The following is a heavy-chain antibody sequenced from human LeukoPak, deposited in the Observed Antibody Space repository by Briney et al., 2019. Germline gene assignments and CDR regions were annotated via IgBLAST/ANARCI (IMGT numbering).Heavy chain of an antibody. CDR3: AKGSQSRSIAWVGY. D-gene: IGHD6-6*01. CDR1: GFTLSSYA. CDR2: ISGSGGST. V-gene: IGHV3-23*01. Sequence: GGSLRLSCAASGFTLSSYAMSCVRQAPGKGLEWVSAISGSGGSTYYADSVKGRFTISRDNSKNTLYLQMNSLRAEDTAVYYCAKGSQSRSIAWVGYWGQGTLVTVSS. J-gene: IGHJ4*02.